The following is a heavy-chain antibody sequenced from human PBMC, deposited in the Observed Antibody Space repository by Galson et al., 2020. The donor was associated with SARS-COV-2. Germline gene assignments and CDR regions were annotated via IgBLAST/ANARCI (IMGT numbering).Heavy chain of an antibody. J-gene: IGHJ4*01. CDR2: IYWDDDK. V-gene: IGHV2-5*02. D-gene: IGHD2-15*01. CDR1: GFSLSSSGVG. Sequence: SGPTLVKPTQTLTLTCTFSGFSLSSSGVGVGWIRQPPGKALEWLALIYWDDDKRYSPSLNSRLAITKDTSKNQVVLTMTSIDPVDTATYYCARTSGGTSPYWGHGTLVTVSS. CDR3: ARTSGGTSPY.